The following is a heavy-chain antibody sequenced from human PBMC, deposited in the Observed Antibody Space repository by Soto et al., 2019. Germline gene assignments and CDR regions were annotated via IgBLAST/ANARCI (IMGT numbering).Heavy chain of an antibody. V-gene: IGHV4-39*01. J-gene: IGHJ4*02. CDR2: IYYSGST. Sequence: PSETLSLTCTVSGGSISSSSYYWGWIRQPPGEGLEWIGSIYYSGSTYYNPSLKSRVTISVDTSKNQFSLKLSSVTAADTAVYYCARREYSYGNFDYWGQGTLVTVSS. CDR1: GGSISSSSYY. CDR3: ARREYSYGNFDY. D-gene: IGHD5-18*01.